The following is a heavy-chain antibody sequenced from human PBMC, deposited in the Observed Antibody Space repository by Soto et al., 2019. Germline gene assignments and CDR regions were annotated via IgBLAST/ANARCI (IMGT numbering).Heavy chain of an antibody. CDR3: AKDLGGYDYVWGRYRYVHGYFQH. J-gene: IGHJ1*01. D-gene: IGHD3-16*02. Sequence: QVQLVESGGGMVQPGRSLRLSCAASGFTFSSYGMHWVRQAPGKGLEWVAGISYDGSNKYYADSVKGRFTISRDNSKNTLYLQMNSLRAEDTAVYYCAKDLGGYDYVWGRYRYVHGYFQHWGQGTLVTVAS. CDR2: ISYDGSNK. CDR1: GFTFSSYG. V-gene: IGHV3-30*18.